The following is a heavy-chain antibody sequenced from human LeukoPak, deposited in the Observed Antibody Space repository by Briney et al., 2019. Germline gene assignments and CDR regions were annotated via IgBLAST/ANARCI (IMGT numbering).Heavy chain of an antibody. Sequence: SGTLSLTCAVSGGSISSSNWRSWVRQPPGKGLEWIGEIYHSGSTNYNPSLKSRVTISVDKSKNQFSLKLSSVTAADTAVYYCARTEGQLLWFGELCLGAFDIWGQGTMVTVSS. D-gene: IGHD3-10*01. J-gene: IGHJ3*02. V-gene: IGHV4-4*02. CDR2: IYHSGST. CDR3: ARTEGQLLWFGELCLGAFDI. CDR1: GGSISSSNW.